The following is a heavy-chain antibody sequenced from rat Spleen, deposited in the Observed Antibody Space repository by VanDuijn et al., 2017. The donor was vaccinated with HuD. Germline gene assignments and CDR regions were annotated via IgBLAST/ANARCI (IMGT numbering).Heavy chain of an antibody. D-gene: IGHD1-1*01. J-gene: IGHJ2*01. CDR1: GFTFSNYY. CDR3: TTGLQ. CDR2: ISAGGDST. V-gene: IGHV5-27*01. Sequence: EVQLVESGGGLVQPGRSMRLSCAVSGFTFSNYYMAWVRQAPTKGLEWVAYISAGGDSTYYRDSVKGRFTISRDNAKNTLYLQMDSLRSEDTATYYCTTGLQWGQGVMVTVSS.